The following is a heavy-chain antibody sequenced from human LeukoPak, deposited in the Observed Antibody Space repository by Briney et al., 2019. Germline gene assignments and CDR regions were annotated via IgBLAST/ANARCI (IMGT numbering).Heavy chain of an antibody. CDR2: ISSSGTTI. D-gene: IGHD4/OR15-4a*01. Sequence: GGSLRLSCAASGFTFSSYEMIWVRQAPGKGLEWVSYISSSGTTIYYADSVKGRFTISRDNAKNTLNLQMNSLRAEDTAVYYCVRYGALDYWGQGTLVTVSS. CDR1: GFTFSSYE. CDR3: VRYGALDY. J-gene: IGHJ4*02. V-gene: IGHV3-48*03.